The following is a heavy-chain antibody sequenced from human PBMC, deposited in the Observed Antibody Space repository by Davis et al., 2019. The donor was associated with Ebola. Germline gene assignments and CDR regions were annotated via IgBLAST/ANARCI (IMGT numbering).Heavy chain of an antibody. CDR2: IYYSGST. CDR1: GGSISSYY. Sequence: SETLSLTCTVSGGSISSYYWSWIRQPPGKGLEWIGYIYYSGSTNYNPSLKSRVTISVDTSKNQFSLKLSSVTAADTAVYYCARGVIQVWSIFDYWGQGTLVTVSS. J-gene: IGHJ4*02. D-gene: IGHD5-18*01. V-gene: IGHV4-59*08. CDR3: ARGVIQVWSIFDY.